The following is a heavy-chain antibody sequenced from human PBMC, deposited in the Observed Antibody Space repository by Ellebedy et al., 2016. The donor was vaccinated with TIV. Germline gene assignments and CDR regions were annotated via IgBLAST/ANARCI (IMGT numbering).Heavy chain of an antibody. CDR2: IYSGGST. J-gene: IGHJ2*01. D-gene: IGHD3-10*01. V-gene: IGHV3-53*04. CDR1: GFTFSSYE. Sequence: PGGSLRLSCAASGFTFSSYEMNWVRQAPGKGLEWVSVIYSGGSTYYADAVKGRFTISRHNSKNTLYLQMNSLRAEDTAVYYCARESMVRGVIYLPRYFDLWGRGTLVTVSS. CDR3: ARESMVRGVIYLPRYFDL.